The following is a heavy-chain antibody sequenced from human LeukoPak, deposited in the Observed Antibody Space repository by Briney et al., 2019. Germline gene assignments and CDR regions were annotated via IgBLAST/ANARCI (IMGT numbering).Heavy chain of an antibody. J-gene: IGHJ3*02. V-gene: IGHV4-61*02. CDR1: GGSISSGSYY. CDR2: IYTSGST. CDR3: ARADNWNYAFAFDI. Sequence: SETLSLTCTVSGGSISSGSYYWSWIRQPAGKGLEWIGRIYTSGSTNYNPSLKSRVTISVDTSKNQFSLKLSSVTAADTAVYYCARADNWNYAFAFDIWGQGTMVTVSS. D-gene: IGHD1-7*01.